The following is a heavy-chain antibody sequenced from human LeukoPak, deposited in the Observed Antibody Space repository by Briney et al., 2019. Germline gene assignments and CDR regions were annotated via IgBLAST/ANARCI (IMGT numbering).Heavy chain of an antibody. J-gene: IGHJ4*02. D-gene: IGHD5-18*01. Sequence: PGGSLRLSCAASGFSVSSSYMSWVRQAPGKGLEWASVIYSGGNTFYADSVKGRFTISRDNSKNMLYLQMDSLRPEDTAVYYCARDHAYSYGFSYYFHSWGQGTLVTVSS. CDR2: IYSGGNT. CDR1: GFSVSSSY. V-gene: IGHV3-66*01. CDR3: ARDHAYSYGFSYYFHS.